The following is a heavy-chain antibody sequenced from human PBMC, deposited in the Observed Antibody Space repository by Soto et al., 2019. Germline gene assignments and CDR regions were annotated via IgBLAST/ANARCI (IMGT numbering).Heavy chain of an antibody. V-gene: IGHV4-34*01. J-gene: IGHJ4*02. CDR1: GGSFSGYY. Sequence: TLSLTCAVYGGSFSGYYWTWIRQPPGTGLEWIGEINHSGSTNYNPSLKSRVTISVDTSKNQFFLTLTSVTAADTAVYYCAANGRYNIDSWGQGTLVTVSS. D-gene: IGHD1-1*01. CDR3: AANGRYNIDS. CDR2: INHSGST.